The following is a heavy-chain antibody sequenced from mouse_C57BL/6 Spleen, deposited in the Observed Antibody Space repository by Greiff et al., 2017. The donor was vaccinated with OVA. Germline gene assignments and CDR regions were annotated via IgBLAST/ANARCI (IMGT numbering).Heavy chain of an antibody. CDR3: ARGGTTVVANFDY. V-gene: IGHV1-82*01. J-gene: IGHJ2*01. Sequence: VKLMESGPELVKPGASVKISCKASGYAFSSSWMNWVKQRPGKGLEWIGRIYPGDGDTNYNGKFKGKATLTADKSSSTAYMQLSSLTSEDSAVYFCARGGTTVVANFDYWGQGTTLTVSS. CDR2: IYPGDGDT. CDR1: GYAFSSSW. D-gene: IGHD1-1*01.